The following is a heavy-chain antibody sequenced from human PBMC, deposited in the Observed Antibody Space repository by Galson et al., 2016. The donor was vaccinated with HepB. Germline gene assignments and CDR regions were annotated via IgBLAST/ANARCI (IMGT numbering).Heavy chain of an antibody. J-gene: IGHJ6*02. CDR3: AKVVVPYFYYGMDV. Sequence: SVRGRFRISRDNRKKTVYLQMNSLRPEDSGLYYCAKVVVPYFYYGMDVWGQGTTVTVS. D-gene: IGHD2-21*01. V-gene: IGHV3-43*01.